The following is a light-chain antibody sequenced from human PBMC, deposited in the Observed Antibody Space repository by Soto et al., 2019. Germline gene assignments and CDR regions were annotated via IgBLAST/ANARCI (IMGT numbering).Light chain of an antibody. CDR3: QQFNNWPRT. CDR1: QSVTSNY. J-gene: IGKJ1*01. CDR2: AAS. Sequence: EIVLTQSPGTLSLSPGARATVCCRASQSVTSNYLAWYQQKPGQAPRILIFAASSRATGIPDKFSGSGSGTEFTLTISSLQAEDFAVYYCQQFNNWPRTFGQGTKVDIK. V-gene: IGKV3-20*01.